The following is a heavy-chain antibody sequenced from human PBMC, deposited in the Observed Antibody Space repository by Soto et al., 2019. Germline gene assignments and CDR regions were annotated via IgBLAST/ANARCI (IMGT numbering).Heavy chain of an antibody. CDR2: IYYSGST. Sequence: QVQLQESGPGLVKPSQTLSLTCTVSGGSISSGDYYWSWIRQPPGKGLEWIGYIYYSGSTYYNPSLKSRVTRSVDPSKNQFSLKLSSVTAAATAVYYCARDLSSGYYVCRGDHDAFDIWGQGTMVTVSS. D-gene: IGHD3-22*01. CDR3: ARDLSSGYYVCRGDHDAFDI. V-gene: IGHV4-30-4*01. J-gene: IGHJ3*02. CDR1: GGSISSGDYY.